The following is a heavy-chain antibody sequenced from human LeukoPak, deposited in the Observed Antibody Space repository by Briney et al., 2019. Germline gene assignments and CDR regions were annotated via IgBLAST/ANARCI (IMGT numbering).Heavy chain of an antibody. CDR2: INPNSGGT. CDR1: GYTFTGYY. CDR3: ARARFLEWLPYFDY. Sequence: ASVKVSCKASGYTFTGYYMHWVRQAPGQGLEWMGWINPNSGGTNYAQKFQGRVTMTRDTSISTAYMELSRLRSDDTAVYYCARARFLEWLPYFDYWGQGTLVTVSP. D-gene: IGHD3-3*01. J-gene: IGHJ4*02. V-gene: IGHV1-2*02.